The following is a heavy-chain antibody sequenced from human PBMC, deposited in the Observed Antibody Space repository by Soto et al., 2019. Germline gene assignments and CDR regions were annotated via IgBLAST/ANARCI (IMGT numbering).Heavy chain of an antibody. CDR1: GGSVNGYY. CDR3: ATRITVFXXLIPPFDP. D-gene: IGHD3-3*01. J-gene: IGHJ5*02. CDR2: INHTGGT. Sequence: PSETLSLTCAVYGGSVNGYYWNWIRQPPGKGLEWIGEINHTGGTHYNPSLKGRVTMSVDTSKNQFSLRLSSVTAADTAIYYCATRITVFXXLIPPFDPWGQGTQVTVSS. V-gene: IGHV4-34*01.